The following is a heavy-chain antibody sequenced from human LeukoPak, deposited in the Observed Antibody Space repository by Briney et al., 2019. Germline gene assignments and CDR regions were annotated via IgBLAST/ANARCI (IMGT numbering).Heavy chain of an antibody. V-gene: IGHV3-53*01. CDR2: IYSDGST. CDR1: GFTVSSNY. Sequence: GGSLRLSCAVSGFTVSSNYMSWVRQAPGKGLEWVSVIYSDGSTYSADSADSVKGRFTVSRDNSNTTLYLQIKSLGAEDTAVYYCARGIAAAGTALFNWGQGTLLTASS. J-gene: IGHJ4*02. CDR3: ARGIAAAGTALFN. D-gene: IGHD6-13*01.